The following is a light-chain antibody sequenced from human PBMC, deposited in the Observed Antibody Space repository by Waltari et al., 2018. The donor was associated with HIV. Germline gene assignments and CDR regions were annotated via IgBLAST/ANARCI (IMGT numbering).Light chain of an antibody. J-gene: IGLJ2*01. CDR3: QSYDSSTVV. V-gene: IGLV6-57*01. CDR1: SGSIASNY. CDR2: YDN. Sequence: NFMLTQPHSVSESPGKTVTISCTRSSGSIASNYVQWYQQRPGSSPTTVLYYDNPRPSGVPDRFSCSIDSSSNSASLTISGLKTEDEADYYCQSYDSSTVVFGGGTKLTVL.